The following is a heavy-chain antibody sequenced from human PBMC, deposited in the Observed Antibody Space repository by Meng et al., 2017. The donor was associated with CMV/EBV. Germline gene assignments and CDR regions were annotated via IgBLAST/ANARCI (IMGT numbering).Heavy chain of an antibody. CDR2: ISGSGGST. V-gene: IGHV3-23*01. D-gene: IGHD3-3*01. CDR1: GFTFSSYA. J-gene: IGHJ4*02. Sequence: GESLKISCAASGFTFSSYAMSWVRQAPGKGLGWVSAISGSGGSTYYADSVKGRFTISRDNSKNTLYLQMNSLRAEDTAVYYCAKWGNDFWSGYYPEHYFDYWGQGTLVTVSS. CDR3: AKWGNDFWSGYYPEHYFDY.